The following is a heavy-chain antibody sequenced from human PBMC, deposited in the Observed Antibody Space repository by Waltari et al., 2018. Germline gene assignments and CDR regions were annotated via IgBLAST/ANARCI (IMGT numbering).Heavy chain of an antibody. Sequence: QAQLVQSGAEAKKPGASVKVSCRTSGYTFSDLGINWVRQAPGQGLEWMGLISAINGHTNHAQKFQDILIMTKDTSTTTVYMELNYLTSDDTAVYYCARERHRLMEVGYLMALDPWGQGTLVTVSS. CDR3: ARERHRLMEVGYLMALDP. CDR1: GYTFSDLG. D-gene: IGHD3-3*01. J-gene: IGHJ5*02. CDR2: ISAINGHT. V-gene: IGHV1-18*01.